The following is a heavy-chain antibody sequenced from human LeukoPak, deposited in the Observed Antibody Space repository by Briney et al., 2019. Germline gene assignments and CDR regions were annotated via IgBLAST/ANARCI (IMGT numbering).Heavy chain of an antibody. CDR1: GFTFSSYS. V-gene: IGHV3-21*04. Sequence: GGSLRLSCAASGFTFSSYSMNWVRQAPGKGLEWVSSISSSSSYIYYADSVKGRFTISIDNAKNSLYLQMNSLRAEDTAVYYCAKERHSDSPFDYWGQGTLVTVSS. J-gene: IGHJ4*02. CDR3: AKERHSDSPFDY. CDR2: ISSSSSYI. D-gene: IGHD2-15*01.